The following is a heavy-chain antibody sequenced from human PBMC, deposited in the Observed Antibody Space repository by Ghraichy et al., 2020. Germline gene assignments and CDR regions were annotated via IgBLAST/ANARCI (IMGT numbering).Heavy chain of an antibody. V-gene: IGHV3-30-3*01. J-gene: IGHJ4*02. Sequence: LSLTCAASGFTFSSYAMHWVRQAPGKGLEWVAVISYDGSNKYYADSVKGRFTISRDNSKNTLYLQMNSLRAEDTAVYYCAKAGSGYYYYFDYWGQGTLVTVSS. D-gene: IGHD3-22*01. CDR1: GFTFSSYA. CDR2: ISYDGSNK. CDR3: AKAGSGYYYYFDY.